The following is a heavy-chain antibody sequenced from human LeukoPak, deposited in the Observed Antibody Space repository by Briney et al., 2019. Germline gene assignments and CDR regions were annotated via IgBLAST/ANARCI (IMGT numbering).Heavy chain of an antibody. D-gene: IGHD4-17*01. Sequence: PGGSLRLSCAASGFTFSSYDMHWVRQATGKGLEWVSAIGTAGDTYYPGSVKGRFTISRDNSKNTLYLQMNSLRAEDTAVYYCAKELANPRMTTVTPAGSDYWGQGTLVTVSS. CDR2: IGTAGDT. CDR3: AKELANPRMTTVTPAGSDY. V-gene: IGHV3-13*01. J-gene: IGHJ4*02. CDR1: GFTFSSYD.